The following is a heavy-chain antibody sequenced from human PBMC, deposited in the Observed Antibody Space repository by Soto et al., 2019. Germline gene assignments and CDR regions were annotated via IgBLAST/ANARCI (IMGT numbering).Heavy chain of an antibody. Sequence: SETLSLTCAVYGGASSRYYWNWFRPPPGKGLEWIGEINHSGSTNYAQKLQGRVTMTTDTSTSTAYMELRSLSSDDTAVYYGARGAAIEVYYYYYGMDGWGQGTRFTVS. J-gene: IGHJ6*02. D-gene: IGHD5-18*01. CDR3: ARGAAIEVYYYYYGMDG. V-gene: IGHV4-34*01. CDR2: INHSGST. CDR1: GGASSRYY.